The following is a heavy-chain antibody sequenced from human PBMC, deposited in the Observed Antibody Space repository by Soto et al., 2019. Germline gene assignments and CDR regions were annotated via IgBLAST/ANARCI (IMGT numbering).Heavy chain of an antibody. J-gene: IGHJ6*02. CDR1: GFTFSSYA. D-gene: IGHD3-10*01. CDR2: ISYDGSNK. V-gene: IGHV3-30-3*01. CDR3: ARDFTGVFFYGMDV. Sequence: GGSLRLSCAASGFTFSSYAMHWVRQAPGKGLEWVAVISYDGSNKYYADSVKGRFTISRDNSKNTLYLQMNSLRAEDTAVYYCARDFTGVFFYGMDVWGQGTTVTVSS.